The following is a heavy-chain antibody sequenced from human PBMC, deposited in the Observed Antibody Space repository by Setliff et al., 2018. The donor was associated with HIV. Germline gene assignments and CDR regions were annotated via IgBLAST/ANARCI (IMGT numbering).Heavy chain of an antibody. CDR1: SSISSGGYY. D-gene: IGHD3-10*01. J-gene: IGHJ4*02. CDR2: VSTSGNT. V-gene: IGHV4-61*09. Sequence: SETLSLPCSVSSSISSGGYYWTWIRQPAGKGLEWIGHVSTSGNTNYNPSLKSRITISLDTSKSHFSLKLHSVTAADTAVYYCARIKAFGSGSYPLDFWGQGTPVTSPQ. CDR3: ARIKAFGSGSYPLDF.